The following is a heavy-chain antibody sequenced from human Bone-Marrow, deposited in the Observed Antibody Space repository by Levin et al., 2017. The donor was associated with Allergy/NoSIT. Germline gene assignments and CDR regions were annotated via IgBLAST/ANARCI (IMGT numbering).Heavy chain of an antibody. CDR2: IYSGGST. Sequence: PGGSLRLSCAASGFTVSSNYMSWVRQAPGKGLQWVSVIYSGGSTYYADSVKGRLTISRDNSKNTLYLQMNSLTAEDTAVYYCARDRDVNGGPEYWGQGTLVAVSS. V-gene: IGHV3-53*01. D-gene: IGHD2-8*01. J-gene: IGHJ4*02. CDR1: GFTVSSNY. CDR3: ARDRDVNGGPEY.